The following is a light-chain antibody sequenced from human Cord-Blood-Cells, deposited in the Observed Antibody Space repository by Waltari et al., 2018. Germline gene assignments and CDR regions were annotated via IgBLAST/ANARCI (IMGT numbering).Light chain of an antibody. V-gene: IGLV2-14*01. CDR2: DVS. CDR3: SSYTSSSTWV. J-gene: IGLJ3*02. Sequence: QSALTQPASVSGSPGQSITISCTGTSSDVGGYNYVSWYQQHPGKAPKLMIYDVSKRPSGVSHLFSRSKSGNTASLTISGLQAEDEADYYCSSYTSSSTWVFGGGTKLTVL. CDR1: SSDVGGYNY.